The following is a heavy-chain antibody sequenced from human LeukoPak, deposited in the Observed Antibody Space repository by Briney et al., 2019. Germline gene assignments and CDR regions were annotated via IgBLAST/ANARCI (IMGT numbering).Heavy chain of an antibody. J-gene: IGHJ4*02. CDR3: AKAWLEQGGMFDY. D-gene: IGHD1/OR15-1a*01. Sequence: GRSLRLSCGASGLPFSNYGMHWVRQAPGKGLEWVAVTSYDETNKYYADSVKGRFTISRDNSKNTLYLQMNSLRAEDTAVYYCAKAWLEQGGMFDYWGQGTPVTVSS. V-gene: IGHV3-30*18. CDR1: GLPFSNYG. CDR2: TSYDETNK.